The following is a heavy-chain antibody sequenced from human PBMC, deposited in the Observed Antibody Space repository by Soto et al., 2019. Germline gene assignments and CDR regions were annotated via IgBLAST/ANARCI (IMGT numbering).Heavy chain of an antibody. J-gene: IGHJ6*02. CDR3: ARFKVGTTTDCYYGMDV. CDR2: IIPILGSA. D-gene: IGHD1-26*01. V-gene: IGHV1-69*13. CDR1: GDTFSNYA. Sequence: VKVSCKASGDTFSNYAICWVRQAPGQGLEWIGGIIPILGSANYAQKFQGRVTISADGSTNTANLELSSLRSEDTAVYYCARFKVGTTTDCYYGMDVWGQGTTVTVSS.